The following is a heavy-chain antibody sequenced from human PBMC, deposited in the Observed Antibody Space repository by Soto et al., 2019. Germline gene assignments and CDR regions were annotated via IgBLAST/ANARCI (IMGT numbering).Heavy chain of an antibody. Sequence: GGYLRISCAASGFSFNTFEMNWVRQAPGKGLEWVAYINSGSDTIHYADSVRGRFTVSRDNAKNSLFLQTNSLRVEDTALYYCARDRRARRYWGQGTLVTVSS. D-gene: IGHD1-26*01. J-gene: IGHJ4*02. CDR3: ARDRRARRY. CDR1: GFSFNTFE. V-gene: IGHV3-48*03. CDR2: INSGSDTI.